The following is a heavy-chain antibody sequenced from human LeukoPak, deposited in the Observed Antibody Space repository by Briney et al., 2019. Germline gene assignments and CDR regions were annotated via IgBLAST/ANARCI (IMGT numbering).Heavy chain of an antibody. V-gene: IGHV3-23*01. Sequence: GGSLRLSCAASGFTFSSHLMHWVRQAPGKGLEWVSAISGSGGSTYYADSVKGRFTISRDNSKNTLYLQMNSLRAEDTAVYYCAKDGVVVPAAIPLSLYGMDVWGQGTTVTVSS. CDR2: ISGSGGST. D-gene: IGHD2-2*02. CDR1: GFTFSSHL. CDR3: AKDGVVVPAAIPLSLYGMDV. J-gene: IGHJ6*02.